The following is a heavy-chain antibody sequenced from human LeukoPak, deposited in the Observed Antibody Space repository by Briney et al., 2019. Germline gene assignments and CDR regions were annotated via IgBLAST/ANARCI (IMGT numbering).Heavy chain of an antibody. CDR3: ARANYYGSGKKDLDY. CDR2: MNPNSGNT. Sequence: GASVKVSCKASGYTFTTYDINWVRQATGQGLEWMGWMNPNSGNTGYAQKFQGRITMTRNTSMSTAYMELSSLRSEDTAVYYCARANYYGSGKKDLDYWGQGTLVTVSS. D-gene: IGHD3-10*01. CDR1: GYTFTTYD. V-gene: IGHV1-8*01. J-gene: IGHJ4*02.